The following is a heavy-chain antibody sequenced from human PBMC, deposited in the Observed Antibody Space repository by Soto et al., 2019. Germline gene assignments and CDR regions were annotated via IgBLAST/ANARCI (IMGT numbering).Heavy chain of an antibody. CDR3: AKDRSKYDSSGQGDH. Sequence: QVQLVQSGAEVKKPGASVTVSCTASGYTFTDYGISWVRQAPGQGLEWMGWISARTGNTNYAQIVQGRVTLTTDTSASTAYMELRRLRSDDTAVYYCAKDRSKYDSSGQGDHWGQGTLVTVSS. V-gene: IGHV1-18*04. CDR1: GYTFTDYG. D-gene: IGHD3-22*01. J-gene: IGHJ4*02. CDR2: ISARTGNT.